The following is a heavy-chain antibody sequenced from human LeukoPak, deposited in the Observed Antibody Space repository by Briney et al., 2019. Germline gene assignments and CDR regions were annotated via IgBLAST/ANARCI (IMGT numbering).Heavy chain of an antibody. D-gene: IGHD3-3*01. CDR1: GGSISSYY. J-gene: IGHJ5*02. CDR2: IYYSGST. CDR3: ARCGTHYDFWSGYYYRENNWFDP. Sequence: SETLSLTCTVSGGSISSYYWSWVRQPPGKGLEWIGYIYYSGSTNYNPSLKSRVTISVDTSKNQFSLKLSSVTAADTAVYYCARCGTHYDFWSGYYYRENNWFDPWGQGTLVTVSS. V-gene: IGHV4-59*01.